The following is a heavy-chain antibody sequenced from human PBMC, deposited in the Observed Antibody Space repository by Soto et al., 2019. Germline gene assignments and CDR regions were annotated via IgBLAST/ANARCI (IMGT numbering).Heavy chain of an antibody. CDR3: ARDRKERCSGGSCPLGYYYYGMDV. V-gene: IGHV4-31*03. CDR1: GGSTSSGGYY. D-gene: IGHD2-15*01. Sequence: PSETLSLTCTVSGGSTSSGGYYWSWIRQHPGKGLEWIGYIYYSGSTYYNPSLKSRVTISVDTSKNQFSLKLSSVTAADTAVYYCARDRKERCSGGSCPLGYYYYGMDVWGQGTTVTVS. J-gene: IGHJ6*02. CDR2: IYYSGST.